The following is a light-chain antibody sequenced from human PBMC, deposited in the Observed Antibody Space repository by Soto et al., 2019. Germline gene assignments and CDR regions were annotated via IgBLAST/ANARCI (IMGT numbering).Light chain of an antibody. CDR3: QQLSSYPVT. CDR1: QDIGIY. Sequence: IPLTQSPSSLSASVGDRVTITCRASQDIGIYLAWYQQKPGKAPNLLIYAASSLQRGVPSRFSGSGSGTDFTLTIRSLQPEDFATYHCQQLSSYPVTFGQGTKVEIK. V-gene: IGKV1-9*01. CDR2: AAS. J-gene: IGKJ1*01.